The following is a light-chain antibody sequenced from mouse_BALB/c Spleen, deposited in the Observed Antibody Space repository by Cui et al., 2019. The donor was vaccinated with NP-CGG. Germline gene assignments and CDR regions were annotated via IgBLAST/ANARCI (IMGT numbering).Light chain of an antibody. Sequence: QAVVTQESALTTSPGETVTLTCRSSTGSVTTSNYAIWVQEKPDHLFTGLIGGTNNRAPGVPARFSGSLIGDKAALTITGAQTEDDAMYFCALWYSNHWVFGGGTKLTVL. CDR1: TGSVTTSNY. CDR3: ALWYSNHWV. CDR2: GTN. J-gene: IGLJ1*01. V-gene: IGLV1*01.